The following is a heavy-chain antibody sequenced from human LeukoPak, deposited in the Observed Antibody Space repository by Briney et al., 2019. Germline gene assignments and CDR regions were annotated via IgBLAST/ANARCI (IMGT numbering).Heavy chain of an antibody. CDR3: ARGRLTPFGRGVKRGRYNWFDP. D-gene: IGHD6-19*01. CDR1: GGSFSGYY. CDR2: INHSGST. J-gene: IGHJ5*02. Sequence: SETLSLTCAVYGGSFSGYYWSWIRQPPGKGLDWIGEINHSGSTNYNPSLKSRVTISVDTSKNQFSLKLSSVTAADTAVYYCARGRLTPFGRGVKRGRYNWFDPWGQGTLVTVSS. V-gene: IGHV4-34*01.